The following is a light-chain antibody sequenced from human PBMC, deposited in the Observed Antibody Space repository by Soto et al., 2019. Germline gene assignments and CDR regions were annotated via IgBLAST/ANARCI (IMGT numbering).Light chain of an antibody. CDR2: GAS. CDR3: QQYGNLPLT. CDR1: QSVGSTY. J-gene: IGKJ4*01. Sequence: EIVLTQSPGTLSLSPGERATLSYRASQSVGSTYLAWYQQKPGQAPRLLIFGASSRATGIPDRFSGSGSGTDFTLTISRLEPEDFAVFYCQQYGNLPLTFGGGTKVEIK. V-gene: IGKV3-20*01.